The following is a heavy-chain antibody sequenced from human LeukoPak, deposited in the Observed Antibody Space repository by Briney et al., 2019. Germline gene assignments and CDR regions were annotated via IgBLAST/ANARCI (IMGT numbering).Heavy chain of an antibody. CDR3: ARELRFGVVIKGWFDP. Sequence: SETLSLTCTVSGGSISSSSYYWGWIRQPPGKGLEWSGSIYYSGSTYYNPSLKSRVTISVDTSKNQFSLKLSSVTAADTAVYYCARELRFGVVIKGWFDPWGQGTLVTVSS. D-gene: IGHD3-3*01. CDR2: IYYSGST. CDR1: GGSISSSSYY. V-gene: IGHV4-39*07. J-gene: IGHJ5*02.